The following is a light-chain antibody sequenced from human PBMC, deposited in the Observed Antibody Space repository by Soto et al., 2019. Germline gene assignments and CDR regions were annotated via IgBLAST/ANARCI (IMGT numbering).Light chain of an antibody. CDR2: EVT. V-gene: IGLV2-8*01. Sequence: QSALPQPPSASGSPGQSVTLTRTGASSDFGGTNYVSWYQQHPGKAPKLMIFEVTKRPSGVPDRFSGSKSCNTASLTVSGLQAEDEADYYCTSYAGSYADVVFGGGTTLTVL. CDR3: TSYAGSYADVV. CDR1: SSDFGGTNY. J-gene: IGLJ2*01.